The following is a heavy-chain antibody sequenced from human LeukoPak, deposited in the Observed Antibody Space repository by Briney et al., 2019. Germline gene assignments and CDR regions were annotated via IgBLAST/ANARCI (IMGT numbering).Heavy chain of an antibody. Sequence: PGGSLRLSCAASGFTFSNAWMTWVRQAPGKGLEWVGRICRNADGGTTDYAAPVKGRFTISRDDSKNTLYLQMNSLKTEDTAVYYCTTDSYCSTTTCYASSNYYYGLDAWGQGTSVTVSS. D-gene: IGHD2-2*01. CDR3: TTDSYCSTTTCYASSNYYYGLDA. V-gene: IGHV3-15*05. CDR1: GFTFSNAW. CDR2: ICRNADGGTT. J-gene: IGHJ6*02.